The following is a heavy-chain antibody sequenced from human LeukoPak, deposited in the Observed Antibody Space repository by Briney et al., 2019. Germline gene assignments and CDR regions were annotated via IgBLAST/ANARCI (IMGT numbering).Heavy chain of an antibody. J-gene: IGHJ4*02. D-gene: IGHD3-3*01. CDR2: IYHSGST. V-gene: IGHV4-59*12. CDR1: GGSISSYY. CDR3: ARGEYIQIGYYDFWSGSYFDY. Sequence: PSETLSLTCTVSGGSISSYYWSWIRQPPGKGLEWIGYIYHSGSTYYNPSLKSRVTISVDRSKNQFSLKLSSVTAADTAVYYCARGEYIQIGYYDFWSGSYFDYWGQGTLVTVSS.